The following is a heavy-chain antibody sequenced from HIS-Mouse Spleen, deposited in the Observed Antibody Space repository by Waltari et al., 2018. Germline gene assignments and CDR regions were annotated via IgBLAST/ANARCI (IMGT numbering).Heavy chain of an antibody. D-gene: IGHD3-22*01. Sequence: EVQLVESGGGLVQPGGSLIPSCAASGFTFSSAGSPWVRQAPGKGLVWVSRINSDGGSTSYADSVKGRFTISRDNAKNTLYLQMNSLRAEDTAVYYCAREDYYDSSGYYLFDYWGQGTLVTVSS. V-gene: IGHV3-74*01. J-gene: IGHJ4*02. CDR2: INSDGGST. CDR1: GFTFSSAG. CDR3: AREDYYDSSGYYLFDY.